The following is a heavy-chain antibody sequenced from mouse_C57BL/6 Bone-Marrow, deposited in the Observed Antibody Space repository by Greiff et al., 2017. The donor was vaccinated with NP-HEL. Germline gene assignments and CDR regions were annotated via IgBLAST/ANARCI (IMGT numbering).Heavy chain of an antibody. V-gene: IGHV5-16*01. Sequence: DVKLVESEGGLVQPGSSMKLSCTASGFTFSDYYMAWVRQVPEKGLEWVANINYDGSSTYYLDSLKSRFIISRDNAKNILYLQMSSLKSEDTATYYCARDGLWPFDYWGQGTTLTVSS. CDR3: ARDGLWPFDY. CDR1: GFTFSDYY. D-gene: IGHD1-1*02. J-gene: IGHJ2*01. CDR2: INYDGSST.